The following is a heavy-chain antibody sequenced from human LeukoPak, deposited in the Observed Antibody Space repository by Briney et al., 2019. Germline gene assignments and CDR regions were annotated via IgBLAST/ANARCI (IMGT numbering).Heavy chain of an antibody. CDR2: ISSSGSTI. J-gene: IGHJ3*02. V-gene: IGHV3-48*03. CDR1: RFTFSSYE. Sequence: GGSLRLSCAASRFTFSSYEMNWVRQAPGKGLEWVSYISSSGSTIYYADSVKGRFTISRDNAKNSLFLQMNSLRAEDTAVYYCASQSTPVLPFDIWGQGTMVTVSS. CDR3: ASQSTPVLPFDI.